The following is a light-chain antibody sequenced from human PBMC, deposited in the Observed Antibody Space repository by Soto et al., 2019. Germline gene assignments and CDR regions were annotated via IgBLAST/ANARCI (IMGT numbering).Light chain of an antibody. CDR1: QSVDRY. CDR2: DAY. J-gene: IGKJ2*02. V-gene: IGKV3D-11*02. Sequence: EVVLTQSPDTLSLSPGEKATLSCRASQSVDRYVAWYQQKLGQAPRLLIYDAYTRATGVAARLTGSGSATDFSLTMSSIEPEDVAVYYCQQRAKWHSTFGPGTKVE. CDR3: QQRAKWHST.